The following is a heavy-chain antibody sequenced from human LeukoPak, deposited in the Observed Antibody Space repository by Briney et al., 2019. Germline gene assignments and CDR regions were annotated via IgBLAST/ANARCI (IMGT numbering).Heavy chain of an antibody. CDR1: GFTVSSNY. D-gene: IGHD4-17*01. J-gene: IGHJ4*02. Sequence: PGGSLRLSCAASGFTVSSNYMSWVRQAPGKGLEWVSYISSSGGTIYYADSVKGRFTISRDNAKNSLYLQMNSLRAEDTAVYYCARDRDYGDYASDYWGQGTLVTVSS. CDR3: ARDRDYGDYASDY. CDR2: ISSSGGTI. V-gene: IGHV3-11*01.